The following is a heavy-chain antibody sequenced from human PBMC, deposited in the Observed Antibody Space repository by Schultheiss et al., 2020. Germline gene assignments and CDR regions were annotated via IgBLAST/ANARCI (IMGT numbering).Heavy chain of an antibody. CDR2: ISGSGGST. CDR3: AKDSYYGSGSQTGWFDP. V-gene: IGHV3-23*01. Sequence: GGSLRLSCAASGFTFSSYAMSWVRQAPGKGLEWVSAISGSGGSTYYADSVKGRFTISRDNSKNTLYLQMNSLRAEDTAVYYCAKDSYYGSGSQTGWFDPWGQGTLVTVSS. D-gene: IGHD3-10*01. J-gene: IGHJ5*02. CDR1: GFTFSSYA.